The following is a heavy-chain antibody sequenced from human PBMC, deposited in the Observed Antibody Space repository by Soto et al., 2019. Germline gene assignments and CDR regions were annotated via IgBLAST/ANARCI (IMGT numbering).Heavy chain of an antibody. CDR2: IVVGSGNT. Sequence: SVKVSCKASGFTFTSSAVQWVRQARGQRLEWIGWIVVGSGNTNYAQKFQERVTITRDMSTSTAYMELSSLRSEDTAVYYCAAGPPAQLWSGYYYYGMDVLGQGTTGTVPS. V-gene: IGHV1-58*01. CDR1: GFTFTSSA. CDR3: AAGPPAQLWSGYYYYGMDV. D-gene: IGHD5-18*01. J-gene: IGHJ6*02.